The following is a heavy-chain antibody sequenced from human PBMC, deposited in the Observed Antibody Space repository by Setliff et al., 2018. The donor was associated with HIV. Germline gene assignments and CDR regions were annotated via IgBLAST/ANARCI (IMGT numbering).Heavy chain of an antibody. CDR3: MKLGARDGSGS. V-gene: IGHV3-30*02. D-gene: IGHD3-10*01. CDR2: IRFDGSSK. CDR1: GFAFSSYG. J-gene: IGHJ4*01. Sequence: GESLKISCAASGFAFSSYGMHWVRKAPGKGLEWVTFIRFDGSSKYYADSAKGRFTISRDNSKNTLYLQMNSLRIDDTAMYYCMKLGARDGSGSWGHGTLVTVSS.